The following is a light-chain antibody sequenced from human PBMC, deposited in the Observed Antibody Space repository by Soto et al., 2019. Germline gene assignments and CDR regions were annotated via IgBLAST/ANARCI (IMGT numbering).Light chain of an antibody. CDR2: DVS. V-gene: IGLV2-11*01. CDR1: SCDVGSYNY. J-gene: IGLJ2*01. CDR3: CSYAGSSTL. Sequence: QSALTQPRSVSGSPGQSVTISCTGTSCDVGSYNYVSWYQQHPGKAPKLMLFDVSKRPSGVPDRFSGSKSGNTASLAISGLQAEDEADYYCCSYAGSSTLFXGGTKVTVL.